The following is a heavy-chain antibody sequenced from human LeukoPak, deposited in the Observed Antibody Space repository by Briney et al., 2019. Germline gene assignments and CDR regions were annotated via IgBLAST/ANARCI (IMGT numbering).Heavy chain of an antibody. V-gene: IGHV4-34*01. CDR3: ARGKNTYYYYMDV. J-gene: IGHJ6*03. CDR2: INHSGST. CDR1: GGSFSGYY. Sequence: SETLSLTCAVYGGSFSGYYWSWIRQPPGKGLEWIGEINHSGSTNYNPSLRSRVTISVDTSKNQFSLKLSSVTAADTAVYYCARGKNTYYYYMDVWGKGTTVTVSS.